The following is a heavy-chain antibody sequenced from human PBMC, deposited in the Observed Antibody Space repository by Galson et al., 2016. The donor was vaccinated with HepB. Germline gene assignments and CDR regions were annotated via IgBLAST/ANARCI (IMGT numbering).Heavy chain of an antibody. D-gene: IGHD4-23*01. Sequence: SLRLSCAVSGFTFSRHWMSWVRQAPGKGLEWVANVDLGDGAKYYVNSVAGRFTISRNNARNSLYLQMNSLRAEDTALYYCARQKESREYGGNSHDYWGQGTQVIVSS. CDR1: GFTFSRHW. CDR3: ARQKESREYGGNSHDY. CDR2: VDLGDGAK. V-gene: IGHV3-7*01. J-gene: IGHJ4*02.